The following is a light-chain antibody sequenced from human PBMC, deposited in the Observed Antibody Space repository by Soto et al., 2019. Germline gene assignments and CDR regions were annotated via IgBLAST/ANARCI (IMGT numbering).Light chain of an antibody. CDR1: QSISSNY. V-gene: IGKV3-20*01. J-gene: IGKJ2*01. Sequence: EIVLTQSPGTLSLSPGERATLSCRASQSISSNYLGWYQQKPGQAPRLLIYDTSSRATGIPDRFSGSGSGTGSTLTINRLEPEDFAVYYCQQYGNSPPFTFGQGTKLEI. CDR2: DTS. CDR3: QQYGNSPPFT.